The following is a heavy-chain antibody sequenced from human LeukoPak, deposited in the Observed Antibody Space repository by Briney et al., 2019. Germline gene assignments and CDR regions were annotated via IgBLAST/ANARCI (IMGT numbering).Heavy chain of an antibody. J-gene: IGHJ4*02. V-gene: IGHV3-23*01. Sequence: GGSLRLSCAASGFTFSNHAMSWVRQAPGKGLERVSTISGSGDSTYYADSVKGRFTISGDNSKNTLYLQMNSLRAEDTAVYYCARRGPNWGFFDYWGRGTLVTVSS. D-gene: IGHD7-27*01. CDR1: GFTFSNHA. CDR3: ARRGPNWGFFDY. CDR2: ISGSGDST.